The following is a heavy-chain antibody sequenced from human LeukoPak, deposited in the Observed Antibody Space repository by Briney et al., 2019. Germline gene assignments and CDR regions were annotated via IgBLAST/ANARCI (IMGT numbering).Heavy chain of an antibody. CDR2: IYHGGST. Sequence: SETLSLTCAVSGYSISSGYYWGWIRQPPGRGLEWIGTIYHGGSTYYNPSLTSRVTISVDTSKNQLSLKLTSVTAADTAVYYCARYSRNGVDEIGFWRQGTLVTVSS. CDR1: GYSISSGYY. J-gene: IGHJ4*02. V-gene: IGHV4-38-2*01. CDR3: ARYSRNGVDEIGF. D-gene: IGHD5-12*01.